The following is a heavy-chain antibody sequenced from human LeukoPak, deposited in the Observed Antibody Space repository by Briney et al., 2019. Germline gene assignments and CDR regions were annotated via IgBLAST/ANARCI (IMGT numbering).Heavy chain of an antibody. J-gene: IGHJ5*02. V-gene: IGHV1-18*01. CDR1: GYSFSGSG. CDR3: VRDPTAAASTDDWFDP. Sequence: GASVKVSCKASGYSFSGSGISWVRQAPGQGLEWMGWISAYNGNTNHAQKLQGRVTMTTDTSTSTAYMELRSLRSDDTAVYYCVRDPTAAASTDDWFDPWGQGTLVTVSS. D-gene: IGHD6-13*01. CDR2: ISAYNGNT.